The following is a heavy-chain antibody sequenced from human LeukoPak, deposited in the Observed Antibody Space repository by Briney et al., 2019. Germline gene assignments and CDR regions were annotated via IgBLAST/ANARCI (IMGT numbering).Heavy chain of an antibody. CDR3: ATYRRPYSSSAQFDY. CDR1: GGTFSSYA. Sequence: VASVKVSCKASGGTFSSYAISWVRQAPGQGLEWMGGIIPIFGTANYAQKFQGRVTITADESTSTAYMELSSLRSEDTAVYYCATYRRPYSSSAQFDYWGQGTLDTVSS. V-gene: IGHV1-69*13. CDR2: IIPIFGTA. D-gene: IGHD6-6*01. J-gene: IGHJ4*02.